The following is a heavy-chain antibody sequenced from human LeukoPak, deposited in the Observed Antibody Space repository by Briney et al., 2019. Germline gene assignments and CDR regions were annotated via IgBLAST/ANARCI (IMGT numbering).Heavy chain of an antibody. CDR1: GFTVSSNY. Sequence: PGGSLRLSCAASGFTVSSNYMSWVRQAPGKGLEWVSVIYSGGSTYYADSVKGRFTISRDNSKNTLYLQMNSLRAEDTAVYYCARGGWVTTDAFDIWGQGTMVTVSS. V-gene: IGHV3-53*01. CDR2: IYSGGST. D-gene: IGHD4-17*01. CDR3: ARGGWVTTDAFDI. J-gene: IGHJ3*02.